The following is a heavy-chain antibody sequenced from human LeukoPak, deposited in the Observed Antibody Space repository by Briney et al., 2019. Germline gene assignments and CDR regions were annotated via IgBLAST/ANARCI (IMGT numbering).Heavy chain of an antibody. J-gene: IGHJ4*02. V-gene: IGHV4-34*01. CDR2: INHSGST. CDR1: GGSFSGYY. Sequence: SETLSLTCAVYGGSFSGYYWSWIRQPPGKGLEWIGEINHSGSTNYNPSLKSRVTISVDTSKNQFSLKLSSVTAADTAVYYCAXGNYYDSSGYYRTFDYWGQGTLVTVSS. CDR3: AXGNYYDSSGYYRTFDY. D-gene: IGHD3-22*01.